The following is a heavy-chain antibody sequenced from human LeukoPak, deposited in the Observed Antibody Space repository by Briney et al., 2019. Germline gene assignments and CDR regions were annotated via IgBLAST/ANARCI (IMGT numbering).Heavy chain of an antibody. Sequence: GGSLRLSCAASGFTFSSYSMNWVRQAPGKGLEWVSSISSSSSYIYYADSVKGRFTISRDNAKNSLYLQMNSLRAEDAAVYYCARGPLKYYDSWSGYYNKGFDYWGQGTLVTVSS. J-gene: IGHJ4*02. V-gene: IGHV3-21*01. CDR1: GFTFSSYS. CDR3: ARGPLKYYDSWSGYYNKGFDY. CDR2: ISSSSSYI. D-gene: IGHD3-3*01.